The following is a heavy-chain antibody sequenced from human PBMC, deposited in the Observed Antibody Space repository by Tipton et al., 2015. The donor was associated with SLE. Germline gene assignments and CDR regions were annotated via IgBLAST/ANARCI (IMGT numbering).Heavy chain of an antibody. D-gene: IGHD2-15*01. CDR1: GGTFSSYA. V-gene: IGHV1-69*01. CDR2: IIPILGTA. J-gene: IGHJ4*02. CDR3: ARGRRDCSGGSCYLDY. Sequence: QSGAEVKKPGSSVKVSCKASGGTFSSYAISWVRQAPGQGLEWMGGIIPILGTANYAQKFQGRVTITADESTSTAYMELSSLRSEDTAVFYCARGRRDCSGGSCYLDYWGQGTLVSVSS.